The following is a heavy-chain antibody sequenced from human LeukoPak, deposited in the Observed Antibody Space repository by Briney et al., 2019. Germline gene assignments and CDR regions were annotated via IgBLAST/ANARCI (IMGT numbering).Heavy chain of an antibody. CDR2: FHNSRTT. CDR3: ARGHLGLSP. Sequence: PSETLSLTCTVSGGSISGYSWTWIRQPPGQGLEWIGYFHNSRTTSYNPSLTGRVIISVDTAMDQISLKLNSVTAADTAVYYCARGHLGLSPWAQGTLVTVSS. J-gene: IGHJ5*02. D-gene: IGHD3-10*01. V-gene: IGHV4-59*01. CDR1: GGSISGYS.